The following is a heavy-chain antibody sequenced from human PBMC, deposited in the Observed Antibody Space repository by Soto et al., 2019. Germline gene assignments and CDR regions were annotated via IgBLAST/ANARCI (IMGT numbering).Heavy chain of an antibody. CDR2: INPIGGGT. V-gene: IGHV1-46*01. CDR3: VRDGEEAYGGLTVIPHHYYFLDV. Sequence: QVQLEQSGAEVKKPGASVKISCRASGYTFSSYSVHWVRQAPGQGLEWLGVINPIGGGTKYAQRFRGRVTLTRDTSTTTVYMDLSSLRIDDMAVYYCVRDGEEAYGGLTVIPHHYYFLDVWGKGTAVSVSS. CDR1: GYTFSSYS. D-gene: IGHD3-16*02. J-gene: IGHJ6*03.